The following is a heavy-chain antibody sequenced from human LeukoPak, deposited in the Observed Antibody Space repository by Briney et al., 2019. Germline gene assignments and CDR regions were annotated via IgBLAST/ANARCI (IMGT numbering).Heavy chain of an antibody. D-gene: IGHD3-16*01. J-gene: IGHJ3*01. CDR2: TSSDEGHK. V-gene: IGHV3-30*01. CDR1: GFTFSTYA. CDR3: TTTHLYSQAFDV. Sequence: GTSLRLSCEASGFTFSTYAMHWVRQPPGKGLEWVAITSSDEGHKYYADSVRGRFTISRDNSKNTLYLNMECLRPEDTAVCYCTTTHLYSQAFDVWGQGTVVTVSS.